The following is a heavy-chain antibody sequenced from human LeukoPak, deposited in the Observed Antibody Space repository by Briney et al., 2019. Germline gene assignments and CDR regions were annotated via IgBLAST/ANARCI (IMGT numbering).Heavy chain of an antibody. V-gene: IGHV4-34*01. D-gene: IGHD3-22*01. CDR2: INHSGST. Sequence: PSETLSLTCAVYGGSFSGYYWSWIRQPPGKGLEWIGEINHSGSTNYNPSLKSRVTISVDTSKNQFSLKLSSVTAADTAVYYCARVLVISRDAFDIWGQGTMVTVSS. CDR1: GGSFSGYY. CDR3: ARVLVISRDAFDI. J-gene: IGHJ3*02.